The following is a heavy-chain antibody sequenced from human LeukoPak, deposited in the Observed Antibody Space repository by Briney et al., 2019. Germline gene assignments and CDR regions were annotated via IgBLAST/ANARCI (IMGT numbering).Heavy chain of an antibody. Sequence: GGSLRLSCAASGFTFSRHWMHWVRQAPGKGLVWVSRINSDGSSTNYADSVKGRFTISTDNAKNMLYLQMNSLRAEDTAVYYCAREYGSGSYDYWGQGTLVTVSS. D-gene: IGHD3-10*01. CDR2: INSDGSST. J-gene: IGHJ4*02. CDR1: GFTFSRHW. CDR3: AREYGSGSYDY. V-gene: IGHV3-74*01.